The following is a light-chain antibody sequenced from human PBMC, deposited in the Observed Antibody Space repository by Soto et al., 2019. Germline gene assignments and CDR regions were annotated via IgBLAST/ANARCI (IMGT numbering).Light chain of an antibody. Sequence: EIVLTQSPGTLSLSPGERATLSCWASESVSSGYLAWYQQKPGQAPRLLIFGASSRATGIPDRFRGSGSGTDFTLTISRVEPEDFAVYYCQQYGSSPLTFGGGTKVEIK. V-gene: IGKV3-20*01. CDR3: QQYGSSPLT. CDR2: GAS. J-gene: IGKJ4*01. CDR1: ESVSSGY.